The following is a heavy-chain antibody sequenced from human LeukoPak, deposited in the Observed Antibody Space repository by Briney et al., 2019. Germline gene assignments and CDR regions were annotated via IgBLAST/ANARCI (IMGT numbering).Heavy chain of an antibody. Sequence: SETLSLTCTVSGGSMRSSNFYWGWIRQPPWKGLEWIGNINYSGSTYYSPSLKSRVTISLDTSRNQFSLKLTSVTAADTAVYYCARTPWYSSGWYGSDLWGQGTLVTVSS. D-gene: IGHD6-19*01. J-gene: IGHJ5*02. CDR1: GGSMRSSNFY. V-gene: IGHV4-39*07. CDR3: ARTPWYSSGWYGSDL. CDR2: INYSGST.